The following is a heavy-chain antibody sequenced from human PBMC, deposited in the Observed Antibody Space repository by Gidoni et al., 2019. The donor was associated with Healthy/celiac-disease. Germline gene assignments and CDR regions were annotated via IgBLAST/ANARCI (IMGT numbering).Heavy chain of an antibody. V-gene: IGHV5-51*03. CDR2: IYPGDSDT. J-gene: IGHJ6*02. CDR3: ARSSNYYYYGMDV. CDR1: GYSFTSYW. Sequence: EVQRVQSGAEVKKPGESLKISCKGSGYSFTSYWIGWVRQMPGKVLEWGGIIYPGDSDTRYSPSFQGQVTISADKSISTAYLQWSSLTASDTAMYYCARSSNYYYYGMDVWGQGTTVTVSS.